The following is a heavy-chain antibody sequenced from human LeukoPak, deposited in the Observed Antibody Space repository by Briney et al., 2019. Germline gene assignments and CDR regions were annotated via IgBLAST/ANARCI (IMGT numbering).Heavy chain of an antibody. J-gene: IGHJ4*02. D-gene: IGHD3-10*01. CDR1: GFTFSSYA. CDR3: ARDSTYYYDSGSSGPHYFDF. Sequence: GRSLRLSCAASGFTFSSYAMHWVRQAPGKGLEWVALISYHGDITYYADSVKGRFTLSRDNSKTTLFLQLNSLRAEGTAVYYCARDSTYYYDSGSSGPHYFDFWGQGTLVTVSS. V-gene: IGHV3-30*01. CDR2: ISYHGDIT.